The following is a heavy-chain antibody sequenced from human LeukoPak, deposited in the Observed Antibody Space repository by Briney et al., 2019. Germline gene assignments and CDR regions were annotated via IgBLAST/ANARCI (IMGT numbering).Heavy chain of an antibody. CDR3: ARGRGGSSLYYFDY. Sequence: GGSLRLSCAASGFTLSSYEMNWVRQAPGKGLEWVSYISSSGSTIYYADSVKGRFAISRDNAKNSLFLQMNSLRAEDTAVYYCARGRGGSSLYYFDYWGQGTLVTVSS. D-gene: IGHD2-15*01. CDR2: ISSSGSTI. CDR1: GFTLSSYE. J-gene: IGHJ4*02. V-gene: IGHV3-48*03.